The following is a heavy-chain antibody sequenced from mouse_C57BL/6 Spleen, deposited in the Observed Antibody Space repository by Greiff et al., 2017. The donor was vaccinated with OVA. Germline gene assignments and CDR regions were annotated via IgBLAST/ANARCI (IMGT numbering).Heavy chain of an antibody. J-gene: IGHJ3*01. CDR1: GFSFNTYA. V-gene: IGHV10-1*01. CDR3: VRHTPGFAY. CDR2: IRSKSNNYAT. Sequence: EVQGVESGGGLVQPKGSLKLSCAASGFSFNTYAMNWVRQAPGKGLEWVARIRSKSNNYATYYADSVKDRFTISRDDSESMLYLQMNNLKTEDTAMYYCVRHTPGFAYWGQGTLVTVSA.